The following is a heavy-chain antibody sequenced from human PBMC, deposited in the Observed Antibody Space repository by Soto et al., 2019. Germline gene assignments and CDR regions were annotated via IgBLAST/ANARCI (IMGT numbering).Heavy chain of an antibody. J-gene: IGHJ5*02. D-gene: IGHD2-15*01. CDR2: IIPIFGTA. CDR1: GGTFSSYA. CDR3: ARDCSAGSCYHNWFDP. V-gene: IGHV1-69*01. Sequence: QVQLVQSGAEVKKPGSSVKVSCKASGGTFSSYAISWVRQAPGQGLEWMGGIIPIFGTANYAQKFQGRVTITADESPSTAYKELNSLRSEDTAVYYCARDCSAGSCYHNWFDPWGQGTLVTVSS.